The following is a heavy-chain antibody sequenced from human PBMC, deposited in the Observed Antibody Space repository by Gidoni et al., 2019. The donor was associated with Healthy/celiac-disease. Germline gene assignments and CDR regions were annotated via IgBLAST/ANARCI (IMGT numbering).Heavy chain of an antibody. CDR2: LYPGDSAN. CDR1: RYSYTSYW. CDR3: ATQTYYYDSSGPIGAFDI. D-gene: IGHD3-22*01. J-gene: IGHJ3*02. V-gene: IGHV5-51*01. Sequence: EVQLVQAGAEVKKPGESLQIACKGSRYSYTSYWTGWVRMMPGKGLEWMGSLYPGDSANRHSPSFQGQVTISAYKSISTAYLQWSSLKASDTAMYYCATQTYYYDSSGPIGAFDIWGQGTMVTVSS.